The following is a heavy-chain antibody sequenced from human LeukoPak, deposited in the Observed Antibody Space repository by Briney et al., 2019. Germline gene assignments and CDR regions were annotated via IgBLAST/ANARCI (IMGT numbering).Heavy chain of an antibody. CDR2: IYYSGST. J-gene: IGHJ4*02. CDR3: TGSLYHCSGGACYREDSLGY. Sequence: SETLSLTCTVSGGSISSSSYYWRWIRQPPGKGLEWIGSIYYSGSTYYNPSLKSRVTISVETSKNHFSLNLSSMTAADTAVYYCTGSLYHCSGGACYREDSLGYWGQGTLVTVTS. CDR1: GGSISSSSYY. D-gene: IGHD2-15*01. V-gene: IGHV4-39*07.